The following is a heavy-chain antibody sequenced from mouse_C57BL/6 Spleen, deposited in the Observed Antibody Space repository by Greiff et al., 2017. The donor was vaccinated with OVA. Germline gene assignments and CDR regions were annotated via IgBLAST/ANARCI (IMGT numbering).Heavy chain of an antibody. CDR1: GYAFTNYL. Sequence: QVQLQQSGAELVRPGTSVKVSCKASGYAFTNYLIEWVKQRPGQGLEWIGVINPGSGGTNYNEKFKGKATLTADKSSSTAYMQLSSLTSEDSAVYFCARYDYDREVPAWFAYWGQGTLVTVSA. J-gene: IGHJ3*01. D-gene: IGHD2-4*01. CDR2: INPGSGGT. V-gene: IGHV1-54*01. CDR3: ARYDYDREVPAWFAY.